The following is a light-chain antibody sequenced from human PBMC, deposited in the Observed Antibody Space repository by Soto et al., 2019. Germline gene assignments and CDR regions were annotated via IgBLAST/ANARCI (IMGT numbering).Light chain of an antibody. V-gene: IGLV2-14*01. Sequence: QSALTQPASVSASPGQSISISCNGTTNDVGAFDYVSWYQQHPGKPPKLIIYEIFNRPSGVSHRFSGSKSGNSASLTISGLQAEDEADYYCSSYTTNNAHVFGGGTKVTVL. CDR1: TNDVGAFDY. CDR3: SSYTTNNAHV. J-gene: IGLJ2*01. CDR2: EIF.